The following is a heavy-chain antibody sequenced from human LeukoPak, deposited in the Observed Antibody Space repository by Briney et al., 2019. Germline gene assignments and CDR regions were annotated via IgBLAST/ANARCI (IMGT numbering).Heavy chain of an antibody. CDR3: ARHGPGWSRPNINWFDP. J-gene: IGHJ5*02. CDR1: GGSISRTIYY. D-gene: IGHD3-10*02. Sequence: SETLSLTCTVSGGSISRTIYYWGWIRQPPGKGLEWIGSIYYSGSTYYIPSLKSRVTISVDTSKNQFSLKLSSVTAADTAAYYCARHGPGWSRPNINWFDPWGQGTLVTVSS. CDR2: IYYSGST. V-gene: IGHV4-39*01.